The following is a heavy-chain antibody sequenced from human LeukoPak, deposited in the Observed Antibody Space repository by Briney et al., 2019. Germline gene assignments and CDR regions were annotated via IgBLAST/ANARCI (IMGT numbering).Heavy chain of an antibody. D-gene: IGHD1-26*01. J-gene: IGHJ4*02. Sequence: ASAKVSCKASGYTFTSYDINWVRQATGQGLEWIGWMNPNSGNTGYAQKFQGRVTITRNTSISTAYMELSSLRSEDTAVYYCARGIVGATSDFDYWGQGTLVTVSS. CDR3: ARGIVGATSDFDY. V-gene: IGHV1-8*03. CDR2: MNPNSGNT. CDR1: GYTFTSYD.